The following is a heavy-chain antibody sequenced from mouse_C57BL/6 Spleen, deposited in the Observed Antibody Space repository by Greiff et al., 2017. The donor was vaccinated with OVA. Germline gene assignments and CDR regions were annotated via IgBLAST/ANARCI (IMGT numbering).Heavy chain of an antibody. CDR3: AREDFGNYGY. CDR1: GYTFTSYW. D-gene: IGHD2-1*01. V-gene: IGHV1-69*01. J-gene: IGHJ2*01. CDR2: IDPSDSYT. Sequence: QVQLQQSGAELVMPGASVKLSCKASGYTFTSYWMHWVKQRPGQGLEWIGEIDPSDSYTNYNQKFKGKSTLTVDKSSSTAYMQLSSLTSEDSAVYYCAREDFGNYGYWGQGTTLTVSS.